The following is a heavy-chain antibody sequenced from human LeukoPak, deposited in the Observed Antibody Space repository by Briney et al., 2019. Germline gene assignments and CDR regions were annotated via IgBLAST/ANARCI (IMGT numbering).Heavy chain of an antibody. CDR3: AKENPVGGTNYFDY. V-gene: IGHV3-21*01. CDR2: ISSSSSYI. Sequence: GGSLRLSCAASGFTFSSYSMNWVRQAPGKGLEWVSSISSSSSYIYYADSVKGRFTISRDNAKNSLYLQMNSLRAEDTAVYYCAKENPVGGTNYFDYWGQGTLVTVSS. CDR1: GFTFSSYS. D-gene: IGHD1-26*01. J-gene: IGHJ4*02.